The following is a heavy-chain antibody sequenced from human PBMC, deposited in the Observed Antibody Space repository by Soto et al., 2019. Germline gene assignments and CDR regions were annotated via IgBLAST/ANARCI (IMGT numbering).Heavy chain of an antibody. J-gene: IGHJ6*02. CDR2: VHDSWGS. V-gene: IGHV4-59*08. CDR1: GGYIRSFD. D-gene: IGHD3-10*01. Sequence: SSQTLSVTRTVSGGYIRSFDWSWIRQPPGKGLEWIGYVHDSWGSHYNPSLKSRVAISLDTSKSQFSLKLTSVTATDSAVYDCVRQGFGALHGLVDVCGQGTTVTVS. CDR3: VRQGFGALHGLVDV.